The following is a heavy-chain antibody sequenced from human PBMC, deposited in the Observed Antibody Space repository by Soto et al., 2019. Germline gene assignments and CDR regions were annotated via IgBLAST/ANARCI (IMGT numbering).Heavy chain of an antibody. D-gene: IGHD1-26*01. CDR1: GFTFSDYY. CDR2: ISSSSSYT. V-gene: IGHV3-11*06. CDR3: AAGATRSYYYYYGMDV. J-gene: IGHJ6*02. Sequence: ESGGGLVKPGGSLRLSCAASGFTFSDYYMSWIRQAPGKGLEWVSYISSSSSYTNYADSVKGRFTISRDNAKNSLYLQMNSLRAEDTAVYYCAAGATRSYYYYYGMDVWGQGTTVTVSS.